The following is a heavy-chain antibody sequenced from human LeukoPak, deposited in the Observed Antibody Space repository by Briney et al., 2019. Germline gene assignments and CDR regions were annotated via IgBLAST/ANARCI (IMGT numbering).Heavy chain of an antibody. D-gene: IGHD3-9*01. J-gene: IGHJ4*02. CDR2: ISYDGSNK. CDR3: AKEGGYYDILTGYPDY. Sequence: GGSLRLSCAASGFTFSSYGMHWVRQAPGKGLEWVAVISYDGSNKYYADSVKGRFTISRDNSKNTLYLQMNSLRAEDTAVYYCAKEGGYYDILTGYPDYWGQGTLVTVSS. V-gene: IGHV3-30*18. CDR1: GFTFSSYG.